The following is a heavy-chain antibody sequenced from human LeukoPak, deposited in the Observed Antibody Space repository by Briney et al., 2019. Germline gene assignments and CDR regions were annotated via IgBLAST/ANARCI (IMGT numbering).Heavy chain of an antibody. D-gene: IGHD6-19*01. CDR1: GFTFSSYA. CDR3: AKAIAVGSGAFDI. Sequence: GSLRLSCAASGFTFSSYAMSLVRQAPGKGLEWVSAISGSGGSTYYADSVKGRFTISRDNSKNTLYLQMNSLRAEDTAVYYCAKAIAVGSGAFDIWGQGTMVTVSS. CDR2: ISGSGGST. V-gene: IGHV3-23*01. J-gene: IGHJ3*02.